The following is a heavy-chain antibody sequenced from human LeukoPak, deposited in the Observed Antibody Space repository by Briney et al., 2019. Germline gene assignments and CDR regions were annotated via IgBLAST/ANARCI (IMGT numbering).Heavy chain of an antibody. CDR1: GYTFTGYY. CDR3: ARGGAAALDY. D-gene: IGHD6-13*01. V-gene: IGHV1-2*02. CDR2: INTNSGGT. J-gene: IGHJ4*02. Sequence: ASVRVSCKASGYTFTGYYMHWVRQAPGQGLEWVGWINTNSGGTNYAQKCQGRVTMTRDTSINTVYMELSRLRSDDASVYYCARGGAAALDYWGQGALVTVSS.